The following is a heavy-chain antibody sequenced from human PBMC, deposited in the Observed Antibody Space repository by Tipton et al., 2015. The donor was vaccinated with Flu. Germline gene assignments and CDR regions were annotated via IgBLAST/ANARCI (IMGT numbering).Heavy chain of an antibody. Sequence: GLVKPSETLSLTCTVSGDSMKSNYWSWIRQPAGRGLEWIGRIYVRDTTNTNYNPSLKSRVTMSRDTSKNQFSLRLSSVTAADTAVYYCARGPYYYDETGALKFDPWGQGTLVTVTS. CDR2: IYVRDTTNT. D-gene: IGHD3-22*01. J-gene: IGHJ5*02. CDR1: GDSMKSNY. V-gene: IGHV4-4*07. CDR3: ARGPYYYDETGALKFDP.